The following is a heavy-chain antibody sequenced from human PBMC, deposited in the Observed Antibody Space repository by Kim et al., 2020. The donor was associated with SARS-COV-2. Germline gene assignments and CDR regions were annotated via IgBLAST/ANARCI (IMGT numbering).Heavy chain of an antibody. J-gene: IGHJ4*02. D-gene: IGHD4-17*01. CDR3: ARVPYGDFYVWFDY. Sequence: ADSVKGRFTISRENAKKSLYLQMNSLRAEDTAVYYCARVPYGDFYVWFDYWGQGTLVTVSS. V-gene: IGHV3-11*04.